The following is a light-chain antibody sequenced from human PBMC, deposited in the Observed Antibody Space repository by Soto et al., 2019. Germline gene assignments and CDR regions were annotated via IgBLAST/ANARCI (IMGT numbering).Light chain of an antibody. V-gene: IGLV3-21*02. Sequence: SYELTQPPSVSVAPGQTASLACGGANIETKTLHWYQQRPGQAPVLVVYDDRDRPSGIPERFSGSNSGHTATLTISRGEAGDEADYYCQVWDIVTSRRIFGGGTKLTVL. CDR2: DDR. J-gene: IGLJ2*01. CDR1: NIETKT. CDR3: QVWDIVTSRRI.